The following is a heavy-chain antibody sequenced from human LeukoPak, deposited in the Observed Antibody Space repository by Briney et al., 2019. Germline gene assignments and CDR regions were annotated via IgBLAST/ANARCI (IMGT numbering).Heavy chain of an antibody. CDR3: AREGELDGETNWFDP. CDR1: GFTFSSYA. Sequence: GGSLSLSCAASGFTFSSYAMHWVRQAPGKGLECVAVISYDGSNKYYADSVKGRFTISRDNFKNTLYLQMNSLRAEDTAVYYCAREGELDGETNWFDPWGQGTLVTVSS. J-gene: IGHJ5*02. D-gene: IGHD3-16*01. V-gene: IGHV3-30*04. CDR2: ISYDGSNK.